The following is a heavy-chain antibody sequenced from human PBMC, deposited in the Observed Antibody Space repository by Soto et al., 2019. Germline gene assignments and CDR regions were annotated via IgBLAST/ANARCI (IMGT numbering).Heavy chain of an antibody. Sequence: QVQLVESGGGLVKPGGSLRLSCAASGFTFSDYYMSGILQAPGKGLEWVSYISSSGSTIYYADSMKGRFTISRDNAKNSWYLQMNIRRTADAAVFYCARDSLFDPFVQGTLVTVSS. CDR1: GFTFSDYY. J-gene: IGHJ5*02. CDR2: ISSSGSTI. CDR3: ARDSLFDP. V-gene: IGHV3-11*01.